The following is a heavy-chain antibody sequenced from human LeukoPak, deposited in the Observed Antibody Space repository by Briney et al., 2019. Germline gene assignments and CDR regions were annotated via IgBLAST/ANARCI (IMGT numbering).Heavy chain of an antibody. CDR3: ARWDSANWFDP. CDR2: IYYSGST. J-gene: IGHJ5*02. V-gene: IGHV4-59*01. D-gene: IGHD1-26*01. Sequence: SETLSLTCTVSGGSISSYYWSWLRQPPGKGLEWIGYIYYSGSTNYNPSLKSRVTISVDTSKNQFSLKLSSVTAADTAVYYCARWDSANWFDPWGQGTLVTVSS. CDR1: GGSISSYY.